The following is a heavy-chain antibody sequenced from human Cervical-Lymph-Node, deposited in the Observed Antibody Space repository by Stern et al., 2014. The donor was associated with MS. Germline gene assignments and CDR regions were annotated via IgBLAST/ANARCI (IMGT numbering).Heavy chain of an antibody. Sequence: QMQLVQSGAEVKKPGSSVKVSCKASGGTFSSYAVSWVRQAPGQGLEWMGGIIPIFDTTNYAQKFQGRVTITADESTSTAYMELSSLRSEDTAIYYCARETPTYDSSGDPHRGSWFDPWGQGTLVTVSS. J-gene: IGHJ5*02. D-gene: IGHD3-22*01. V-gene: IGHV1-69*01. CDR2: IIPIFDTT. CDR1: GGTFSSYA. CDR3: ARETPTYDSSGDPHRGSWFDP.